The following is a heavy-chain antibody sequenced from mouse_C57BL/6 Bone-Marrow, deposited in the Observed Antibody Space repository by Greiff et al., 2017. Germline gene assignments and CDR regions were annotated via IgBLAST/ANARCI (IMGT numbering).Heavy chain of an antibody. CDR1: GFTFTDYY. J-gene: IGHJ2*01. D-gene: IGHD1-1*01. Sequence: EVHLVESGGGLVQPGGSLSLSCAASGFTFTDYYMSWVRQPPGKALEWLGFIRNKANGYTTEYSASVKGRFTISRDNSQSILYLQMNALRAEDSATYYCARYYGSSYPDYWGQGTTLTVSS. V-gene: IGHV7-3*01. CDR3: ARYYGSSYPDY. CDR2: IRNKANGYTT.